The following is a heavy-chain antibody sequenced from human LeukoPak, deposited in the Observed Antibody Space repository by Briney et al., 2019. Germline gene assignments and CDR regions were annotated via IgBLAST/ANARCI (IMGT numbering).Heavy chain of an antibody. CDR1: GYSISSGYY. V-gene: IGHV4-38-2*01. CDR2: IYHSGST. Sequence: PSETLSLTCAVSGYSISSGYYWGWIRQPPGKGLEWIGSIYHSGSTYYNPSLNSRVTISVDTSKNQFSLKLSSVTAADTAVYYCARWLDCSSTSCLPPLNWFDPWGQGTLVTVSS. D-gene: IGHD2-2*01. CDR3: ARWLDCSSTSCLPPLNWFDP. J-gene: IGHJ5*02.